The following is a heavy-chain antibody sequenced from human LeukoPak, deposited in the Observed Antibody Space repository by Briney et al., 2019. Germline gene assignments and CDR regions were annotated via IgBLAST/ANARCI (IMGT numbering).Heavy chain of an antibody. Sequence: SETLSLTCTVSGGSISSYYWSWIRQPAGKGLEWIGRIYTSGSTYYNPSLKSRVTISVDTSKNQFSLKLSSVTAADTAVYYCARVGRITMVRGAPGSDFDYWGQGTLVTVSS. CDR2: IYTSGST. V-gene: IGHV4-4*07. J-gene: IGHJ4*02. CDR3: ARVGRITMVRGAPGSDFDY. D-gene: IGHD3-10*01. CDR1: GGSISSYY.